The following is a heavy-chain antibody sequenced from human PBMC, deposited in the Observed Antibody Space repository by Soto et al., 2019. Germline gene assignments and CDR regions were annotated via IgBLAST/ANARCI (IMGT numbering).Heavy chain of an antibody. V-gene: IGHV4-39*01. CDR2: IYYSGST. Sequence: ETLSLTCTVSGGSISSSSYYWGWIRQPPGKGLEWIGSIYYSGSTYYNPSLKSRVNISVDTSKNQFSLTLSSVTAADTAVYYCARHIAGRAAAPTFRMEVWGQGTTV. J-gene: IGHJ6*02. D-gene: IGHD6-13*01. CDR3: ARHIAGRAAAPTFRMEV. CDR1: GGSISSSSYY.